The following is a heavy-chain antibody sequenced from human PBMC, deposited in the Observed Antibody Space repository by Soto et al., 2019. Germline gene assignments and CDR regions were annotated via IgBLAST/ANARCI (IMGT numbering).Heavy chain of an antibody. J-gene: IGHJ5*02. Sequence: PGGSLRRSCAASGFTFSSYAMSWVRQAPGKGLEWVSAISGSGGSTYYADSVKGRFTISRDNPKNTLYLQMNSLRAEDTAVYYCAKDPTYYDFWIGYNRPNWFDPQGQGTVGTVSS. CDR2: ISGSGGST. CDR3: AKDPTYYDFWIGYNRPNWFDP. D-gene: IGHD3-3*01. V-gene: IGHV3-23*01. CDR1: GFTFSSYA.